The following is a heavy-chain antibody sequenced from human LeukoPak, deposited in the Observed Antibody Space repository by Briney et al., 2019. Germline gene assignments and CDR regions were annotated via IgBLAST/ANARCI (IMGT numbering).Heavy chain of an antibody. Sequence: PSETLSLTCAVYGGSFSGYYWSWIRQPPGKGLEWIGEINRSGSTNYNPSLKSRVTISVDTSKNQFSLKLSSVTAADTAVYYCASLPSRYYGMDVWGQGTTVTVSS. CDR1: GGSFSGYY. V-gene: IGHV4-34*09. CDR2: INRSGST. J-gene: IGHJ6*02. CDR3: ASLPSRYYGMDV.